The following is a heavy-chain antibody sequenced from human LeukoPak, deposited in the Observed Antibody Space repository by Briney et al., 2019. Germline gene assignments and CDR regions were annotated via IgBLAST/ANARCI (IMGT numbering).Heavy chain of an antibody. Sequence: PGGSLRLSCAASGFTFSSYGMSWVRQAPGKGLEWVSGIVGSGASTYYADSVKGRFPISRDNSKNTLYLQMNSLRAEDTAVYYCAKDFSFIVAATFDHWGQGTLVTVSS. CDR1: GFTFSSYG. J-gene: IGHJ4*02. CDR2: IVGSGAST. V-gene: IGHV3-23*01. D-gene: IGHD6-13*01. CDR3: AKDFSFIVAATFDH.